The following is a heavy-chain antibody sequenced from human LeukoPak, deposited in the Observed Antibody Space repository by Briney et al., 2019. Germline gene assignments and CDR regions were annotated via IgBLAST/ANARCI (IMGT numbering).Heavy chain of an antibody. CDR1: GDSVSSNSAA. J-gene: IGHJ2*01. Sequence: SRTLSLTCAISGDSVSSNSAAWNWIRQSPSRGLEWLGRTYYRSKWYNDYAVSVKSRITINPDTSKNQFSLQLNSVTPEDTAVYYCARDSRTTTVTTPAWYFDLWGRGTLVTVSS. CDR2: TYYRSKWYN. D-gene: IGHD4-17*01. CDR3: ARDSRTTTVTTPAWYFDL. V-gene: IGHV6-1*01.